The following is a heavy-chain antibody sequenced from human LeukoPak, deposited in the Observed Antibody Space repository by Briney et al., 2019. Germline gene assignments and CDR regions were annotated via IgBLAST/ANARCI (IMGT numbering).Heavy chain of an antibody. D-gene: IGHD2-2*01. J-gene: IGHJ4*02. CDR2: TSSSSSTI. V-gene: IGHV3-48*04. Sequence: GGSLRLSCAASGFTFSSYSMNWVRQAPGKGLEWVSYTSSSSSTIYYADSVKGRFTISRDNAKNSLYLQMNSLRAEDTAVYYCARSVRYCSSTSCPFDYWGQGTLVTVSS. CDR3: ARSVRYCSSTSCPFDY. CDR1: GFTFSSYS.